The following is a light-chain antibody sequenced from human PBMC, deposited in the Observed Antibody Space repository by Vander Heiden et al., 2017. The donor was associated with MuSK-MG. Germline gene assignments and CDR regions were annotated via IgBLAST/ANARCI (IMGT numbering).Light chain of an antibody. V-gene: IGKV1-39*01. J-gene: IGKJ1*01. CDR3: QQSYSTPGT. CDR2: AAS. CDR1: QSISSY. Sequence: DIQMTQSPSSLSASVGDRVTITYRASQSISSYLNWYQQKPGKAPKLLIYAASSLQSGVPSRFSGSGSGTDFTLTISRLQPEDFATYYCQQSYSTPGTFGQGTKVEIK.